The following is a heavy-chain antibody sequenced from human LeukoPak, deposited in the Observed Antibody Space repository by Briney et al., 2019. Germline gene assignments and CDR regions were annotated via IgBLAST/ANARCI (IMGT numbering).Heavy chain of an antibody. CDR3: ARSAGKVATNHERAFDI. CDR1: GGTFSSYA. CDR2: IIPILGIA. V-gene: IGHV1-69*04. D-gene: IGHD5-24*01. J-gene: IGHJ3*02. Sequence: SVKVSCKASGGTFSSYAISWVRQAPGQGLEWMGRIIPILGIANYAQKFQGRVTITADKSTSTAYMELSSLRSEDTAVYYCARSAGKVATNHERAFDIWGQGTMVTVSS.